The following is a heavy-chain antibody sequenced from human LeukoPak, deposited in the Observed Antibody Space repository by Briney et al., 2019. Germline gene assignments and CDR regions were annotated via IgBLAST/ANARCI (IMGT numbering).Heavy chain of an antibody. Sequence: SETLSLTCTVSGVSISSSSYYWGCIRQPPGKGLEWIGSIYYGGNTYYNPSLKSRVTISVDTSKNQFSLKLSSVTAADTAVYYCAADSYGPSDWGQGTLVTVSS. CDR1: GVSISSSSYY. V-gene: IGHV4-39*01. CDR2: IYYGGNT. CDR3: AADSYGPSD. J-gene: IGHJ4*02. D-gene: IGHD5-18*01.